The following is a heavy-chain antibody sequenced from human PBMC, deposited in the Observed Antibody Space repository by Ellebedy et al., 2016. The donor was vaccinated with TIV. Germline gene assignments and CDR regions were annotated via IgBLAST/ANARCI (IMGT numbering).Heavy chain of an antibody. Sequence: MPSETLSLTCTVSGGSISNYYWSWIRQPPGKGLEWIGYVYYTGTTKYNPSLKGRVAISVDTSKNQFSLRLSSVTAADTALYYCARQDNSRGTNWFDPWGQGTLVTVSS. CDR2: VYYTGTT. J-gene: IGHJ5*02. D-gene: IGHD6-19*01. V-gene: IGHV4-59*08. CDR3: ARQDNSRGTNWFDP. CDR1: GGSISNYY.